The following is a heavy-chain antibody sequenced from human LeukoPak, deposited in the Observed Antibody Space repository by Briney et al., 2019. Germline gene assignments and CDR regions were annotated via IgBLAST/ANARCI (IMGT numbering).Heavy chain of an antibody. CDR1: GYTFTGYY. D-gene: IGHD1-26*01. Sequence: ASVKVSCKASGYTFTGYYMHWVRQAPRQGLEWMGWINPNSGGTNYAQKFQGGITMTRDTSISTAYMELSRLRSDDTAVYYCARGSGTYDFDYWGQGILVTVSS. CDR3: ARGSGTYDFDY. V-gene: IGHV1-2*02. CDR2: INPNSGGT. J-gene: IGHJ4*02.